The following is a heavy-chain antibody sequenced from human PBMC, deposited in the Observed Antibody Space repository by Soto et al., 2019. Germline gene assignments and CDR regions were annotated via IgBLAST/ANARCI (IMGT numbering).Heavy chain of an antibody. J-gene: IGHJ5*02. CDR1: GYTFTSYD. D-gene: IGHD1-26*01. V-gene: IGHV1-8*01. CDR3: XXXXXXXGRAPGWFDP. Sequence: QVQLVQSGAEVKKPGASVKVSCKASGYTFTSYDINWVRQATGQGLEWMGWMNPNSGNTGYAQKFQGRVTMTRNTSISTAYXXXXXXRXXXXXXXXXXXXXXXXGRAPGWFDPWGQGTLVTVSS. CDR2: MNPNSGNT.